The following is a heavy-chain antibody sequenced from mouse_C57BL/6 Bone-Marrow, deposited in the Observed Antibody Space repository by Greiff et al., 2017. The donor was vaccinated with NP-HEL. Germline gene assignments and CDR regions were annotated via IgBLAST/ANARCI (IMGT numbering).Heavy chain of an antibody. Sequence: EVQLQESGTVLARPGASVKISCKTSGYTFTSYWMHWVTQRPGQGLSWKGAIHPGNRDTSYNQKFKGKAKLTAVTSASTAYMELSSLTNVDSAVYYCTRTRLRTMDYWGQGPSVTVSS. J-gene: IGHJ4*01. V-gene: IGHV1-5*01. CDR2: IHPGNRDT. CDR1: GYTFTSYW. D-gene: IGHD2-2*01. CDR3: TRTRLRTMDY.